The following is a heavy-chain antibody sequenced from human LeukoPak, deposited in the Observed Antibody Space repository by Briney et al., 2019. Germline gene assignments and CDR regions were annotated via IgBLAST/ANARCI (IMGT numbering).Heavy chain of an antibody. V-gene: IGHV3-7*01. J-gene: IGHJ6*03. CDR1: GFSFSSYW. Sequence: GGSLRLSCEGSGFSFSSYWMNWVRQLPGKGPEWVANIRQDESERYFADSVKGRFTISRDNAKKSVYLHMSSLRAEDTALYYCARLSAYYYGSYFYYYMDVWGKGTTVTVSS. D-gene: IGHD3-10*01. CDR3: ARLSAYYYGSYFYYYMDV. CDR2: IRQDESER.